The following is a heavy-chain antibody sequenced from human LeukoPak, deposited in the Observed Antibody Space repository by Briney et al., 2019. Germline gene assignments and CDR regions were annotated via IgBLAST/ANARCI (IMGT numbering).Heavy chain of an antibody. V-gene: IGHV4-31*03. CDR2: IYYSGST. J-gene: IGHJ4*02. D-gene: IGHD6-13*01. CDR1: GGSISSGGYY. CDR3: ARCGIAAAGDYSDY. Sequence: PSETLSLTCTVSGGSISSGGYYWRWIRQHPGKGLEWIGYIYYSGSTYYNPSLKSRVTISVDTSKNQFSLKLSSVTAADTAVYYCARCGIAAAGDYSDYWGQGTLVTVSS.